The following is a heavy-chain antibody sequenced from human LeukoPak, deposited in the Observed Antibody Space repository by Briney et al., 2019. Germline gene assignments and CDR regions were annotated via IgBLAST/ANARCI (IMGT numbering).Heavy chain of an antibody. CDR3: ATTCSGGSCYLFDY. J-gene: IGHJ4*02. V-gene: IGHV1-24*01. D-gene: IGHD2-15*01. CDR2: FDPEDGET. Sequence: GASVKVSCKVSGYTLTELSMHWVRQAPGKGLEWMGGFDPEDGETIYAQKFQGRVTMTEDTSTDTAYMELSSLRPEDTAVYYCATTCSGGSCYLFDYWGQGTLVTVSS. CDR1: GYTLTELS.